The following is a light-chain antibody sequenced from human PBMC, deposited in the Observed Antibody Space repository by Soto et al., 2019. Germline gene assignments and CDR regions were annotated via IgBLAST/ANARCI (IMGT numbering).Light chain of an antibody. CDR3: QQAASFPLT. CDR1: QSIYKW. V-gene: IGKV1-12*01. J-gene: IGKJ4*01. CDR2: AAS. Sequence: DIQLTQSPSSVSASIGDRVTISCRASQSIYKWLVWYQQKPGKAPKLLIYAASSLQSAVPSRFSGSGYGTEFTLTFSSLQPEDSATYYCQQAASFPLTFGGGTEVAI.